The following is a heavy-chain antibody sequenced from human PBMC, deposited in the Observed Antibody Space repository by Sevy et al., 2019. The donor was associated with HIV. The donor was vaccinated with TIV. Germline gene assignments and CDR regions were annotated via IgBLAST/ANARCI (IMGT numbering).Heavy chain of an antibody. J-gene: IGHJ4*02. V-gene: IGHV3-49*03. D-gene: IGHD4-17*01. CDR3: TRGPGVDADYGVDY. CDR2: IRSEVYGGTT. CDR1: GFTFGEYS. Sequence: GGSLRLSCTASGFTFGEYSMSWIRQAPGKGLQWVSFIRSEVYGGTTEYAASVKGRFTISRDDSKSIAYLQMSSLKIEHTAVYYCTRGPGVDADYGVDYWGQGTLVTVSS.